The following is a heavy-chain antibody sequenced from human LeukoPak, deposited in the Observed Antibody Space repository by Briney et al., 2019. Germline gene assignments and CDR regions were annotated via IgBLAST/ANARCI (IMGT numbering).Heavy chain of an antibody. CDR1: GDSIGSYS. CDR2: VYGSGST. V-gene: IGHV4-4*07. CDR3: ARGVDTALISGGYNFFDP. J-gene: IGHJ5*02. D-gene: IGHD5-18*01. Sequence: PSETLSLTCTVSGDSIGSYSWNWIRQAAGEGREWIGRVYGSGSTNYSPSLNSRVTMSVDTSKSQLYLNLTSATAADTAVYYCARGVDTALISGGYNFFDPWGQGILVTVSS.